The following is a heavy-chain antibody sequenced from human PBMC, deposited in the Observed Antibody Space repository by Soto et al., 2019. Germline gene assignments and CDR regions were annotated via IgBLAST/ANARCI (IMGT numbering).Heavy chain of an antibody. J-gene: IGHJ4*02. V-gene: IGHV3-74*01. Sequence: EVQLVESGGGLVQPGGSLRLFCGASGFTFSTYWMYWVRQAPGKGLVWVSRINGDGSKTSYADSVKGRFTISRDNAKNTRYLQRHSLRAEATARCYCAIGQYCSGGTCYSAPDYWGQGTLVTVSS. D-gene: IGHD2-15*01. CDR3: AIGQYCSGGTCYSAPDY. CDR1: GFTFSTYW. CDR2: INGDGSKT.